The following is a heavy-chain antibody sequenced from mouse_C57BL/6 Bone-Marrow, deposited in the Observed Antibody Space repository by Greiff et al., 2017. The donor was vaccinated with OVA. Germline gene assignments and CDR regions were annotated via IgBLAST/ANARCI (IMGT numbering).Heavy chain of an antibody. CDR2: IWRGGST. J-gene: IGHJ4*01. CDR3: AKNEGLLYAMDY. CDR1: GFSLTSYG. V-gene: IGHV2-5*01. D-gene: IGHD1-1*01. Sequence: QVQLKQSGPGLVQPSQSLSITCPVSGFSLTSYGVHWVRQSPGKGLEWLGVIWRGGSTDYNAAFMSRLSITQDNSKSQVFFKMNSLQADDTAIYYCAKNEGLLYAMDYWGQGTSVTVSS.